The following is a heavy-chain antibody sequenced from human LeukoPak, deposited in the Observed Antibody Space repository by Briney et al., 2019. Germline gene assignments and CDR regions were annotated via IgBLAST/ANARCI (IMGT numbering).Heavy chain of an antibody. D-gene: IGHD5-18*01. CDR2: IYYSGNT. Sequence: SETLSLTCTVSGGSISSSSYYWGWIRQPPGKGLEWIGSIYYSGNTYYNPSLKSRLTISVDTSKNQCSLKLSSVTAADTAVYYCASNLYSYGFDYWGQGTLVTVSS. CDR1: GGSISSSSYY. J-gene: IGHJ4*02. V-gene: IGHV4-39*01. CDR3: ASNLYSYGFDY.